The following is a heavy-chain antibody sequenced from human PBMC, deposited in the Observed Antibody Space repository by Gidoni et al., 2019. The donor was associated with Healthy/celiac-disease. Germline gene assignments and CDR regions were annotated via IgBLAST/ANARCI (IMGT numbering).Heavy chain of an antibody. CDR3: ARVDPERTGDL. V-gene: IGHV4-34*01. J-gene: IGHJ2*01. CDR1: GGSFSGSY. CDR2: INHSGST. Sequence: QVQLKPWGAGLLKPTETLSLTCADSGGSFSGSYWCWIRQPHGKGLEWIGEINHSGSTNYNPSLKSRVTISVDTSKNQFSLKLSSVTAADTAVYYCARVDPERTGDLWGRGTLVTVSS.